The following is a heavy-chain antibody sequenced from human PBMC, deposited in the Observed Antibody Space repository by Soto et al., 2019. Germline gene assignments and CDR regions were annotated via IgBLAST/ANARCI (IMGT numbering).Heavy chain of an antibody. Sequence: QLQLQESGSGLVKPSQTLSLTCAVSGGSISSGCYSWSWIRQPPGKGLEWIGYIYHSGSSSYNPSLKSRVTISVDRSKNQFSLKLSSVTAADTAVYYCAAGGGLPRYYWGQGTLVTVSS. V-gene: IGHV4-30-2*01. D-gene: IGHD5-12*01. CDR2: IYHSGSS. J-gene: IGHJ4*02. CDR3: AAGGGLPRYY. CDR1: GGSISSGCYS.